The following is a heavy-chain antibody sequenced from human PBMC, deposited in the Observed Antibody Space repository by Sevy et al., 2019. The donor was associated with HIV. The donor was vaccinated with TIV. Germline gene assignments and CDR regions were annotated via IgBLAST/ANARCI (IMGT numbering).Heavy chain of an antibody. D-gene: IGHD3-10*01. CDR2: LSYDDSDE. CDR1: GFTFSTSP. V-gene: IGHV3-30-3*02. CDR3: AKDDLGSIDY. Sequence: GGSLRLSCAASGFTFSTSPMHWVRQAPGKGLECVAILSYDDSDENYADSVKGRFTISRDNSKNTLYLQMNSLITEDTAVYYCAKDDLGSIDYWGQGTLVTVSS. J-gene: IGHJ4*02.